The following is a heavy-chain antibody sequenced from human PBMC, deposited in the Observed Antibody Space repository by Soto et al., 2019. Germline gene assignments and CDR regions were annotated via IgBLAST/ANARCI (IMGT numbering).Heavy chain of an antibody. J-gene: IGHJ4*02. CDR3: ATGGTYFDY. CDR2: IHTSGSP. CDR1: GGSISSYY. Sequence: LSLTCTVSGGSISSYYCSWIRQAAGKGLEWIGRIHTSGSPNYNPSLKSRVTMSADTSKNQFSLKLTSVTAADTAVYYCATGGTYFDYWGQGTLVTVSS. V-gene: IGHV4-4*07.